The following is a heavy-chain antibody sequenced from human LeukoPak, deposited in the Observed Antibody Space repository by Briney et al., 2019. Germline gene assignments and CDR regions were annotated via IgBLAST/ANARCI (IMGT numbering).Heavy chain of an antibody. Sequence: PSETLSLTCTVSGGSISSYYWSWIRQPPGKGLEWIGYIYYSGSTNYNPSLKSRVTISVDTSKNQFSLKLSSVTAADTAVYYCARGGYYGYNTQWYFDLWGRGTLVTVSS. CDR2: IYYSGST. CDR3: ARGGYYGYNTQWYFDL. V-gene: IGHV4-59*01. J-gene: IGHJ2*01. D-gene: IGHD5-24*01. CDR1: GGSISSYY.